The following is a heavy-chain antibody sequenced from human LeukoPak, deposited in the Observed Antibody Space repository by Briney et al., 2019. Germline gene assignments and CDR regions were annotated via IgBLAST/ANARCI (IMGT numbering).Heavy chain of an antibody. CDR2: ISSSSSYI. CDR1: RFAFSSYS. CDR3: ARDQGLWFGESFAFDY. J-gene: IGHJ4*02. Sequence: GGSLRLSCAASRFAFSSYSMNWVRQAPGKGLEGVSSISSSSSYIYYADSVKGRFTISRDNAKNSLYLQMNSLRAEDTAVYYCARDQGLWFGESFAFDYWGQGTLVTVFS. D-gene: IGHD3-10*01. V-gene: IGHV3-21*01.